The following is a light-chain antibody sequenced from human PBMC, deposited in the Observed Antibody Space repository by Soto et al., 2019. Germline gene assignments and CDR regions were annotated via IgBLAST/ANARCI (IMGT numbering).Light chain of an antibody. Sequence: EVVMTLSPATLSVSPGEGVTLSCRASQGIGDTLAWYQHKPGQTPRLLIYDTSTRATGVPARFRGSGSGTDFTLTISRLEPEDFAVYYCQQCNNWPPTFGQGTKVDIK. V-gene: IGKV3-15*01. J-gene: IGKJ1*01. CDR3: QQCNNWPPT. CDR1: QGIGDT. CDR2: DTS.